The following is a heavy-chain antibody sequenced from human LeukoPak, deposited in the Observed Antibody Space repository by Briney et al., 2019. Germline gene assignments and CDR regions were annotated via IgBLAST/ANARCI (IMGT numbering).Heavy chain of an antibody. Sequence: GGSLRLSCAASGFTFSSYSMTWVRQAPGKGLEWVSYISSSSSTISYADSVKGRLTISRDNAKNSLYLQMNSLRAEDAAVYYCARKTYGSGSYYPFDYWGQGTLVTVSS. CDR3: ARKTYGSGSYYPFDY. J-gene: IGHJ4*02. CDR1: GFTFSSYS. V-gene: IGHV3-48*04. CDR2: ISSSSSTI. D-gene: IGHD3-10*01.